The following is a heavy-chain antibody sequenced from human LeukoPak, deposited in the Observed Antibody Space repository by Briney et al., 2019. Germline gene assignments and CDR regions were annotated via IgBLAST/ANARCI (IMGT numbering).Heavy chain of an antibody. CDR1: GFTFSSYA. D-gene: IGHD6-13*01. J-gene: IGHJ4*02. V-gene: IGHV3-30-3*01. CDR3: AKDGRQQQLFSGIHTAADY. Sequence: PGGSLRLSCAASGFTFSSYAMHWVRRAPGKALEWVATISSDGGNRYYADSVKGRFTISRDNYKNTLYLQMNSLRAEDTAVYYCAKDGRQQQLFSGIHTAADYWGQGTLVTVSS. CDR2: ISSDGGNR.